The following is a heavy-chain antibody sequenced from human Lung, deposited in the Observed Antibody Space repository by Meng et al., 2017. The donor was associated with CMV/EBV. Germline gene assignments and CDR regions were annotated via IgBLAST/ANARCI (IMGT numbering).Heavy chain of an antibody. J-gene: IGHJ6*02. CDR1: GGSLSGHS. D-gene: IGHD2-2*01. Sequence: GSLRLSCAVYGGSLSGHSWSWIRQPPGQGLEWIGDIYQRGSPNYNSSLKSRVTISLDTSRNQFSLNLKSLTAADGAVYFCARGLGYCNSATCYSYFYYAMDVWGQGNTVNGAS. CDR2: IYQRGSP. V-gene: IGHV4-34*01. CDR3: ARGLGYCNSATCYSYFYYAMDV.